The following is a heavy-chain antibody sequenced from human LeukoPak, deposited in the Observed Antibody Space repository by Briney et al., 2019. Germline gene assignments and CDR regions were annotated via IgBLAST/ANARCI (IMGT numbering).Heavy chain of an antibody. D-gene: IGHD3-22*01. Sequence: SETLSLTCTVSGGSLINYFWSWVRQPPGKGLEWIAYIYYSGGTDYNPSLKSRVTISVDTSKNHLSLNLRSVTAADTAVYYCARSRSTGYFTVMYWGQGTLVTVSS. CDR3: ARSRSTGYFTVMY. V-gene: IGHV4-59*08. CDR2: IYYSGGT. J-gene: IGHJ4*02. CDR1: GGSLINYF.